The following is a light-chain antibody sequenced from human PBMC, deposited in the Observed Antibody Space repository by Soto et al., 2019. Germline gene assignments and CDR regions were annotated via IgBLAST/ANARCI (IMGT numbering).Light chain of an antibody. CDR2: DTS. V-gene: IGKV3-20*01. CDR1: QSVTSTY. J-gene: IGKJ1*01. CDR3: QQYGSSGT. Sequence: EIVLTQSPGTLSLSPGERATLSCRASQSVTSTYLAWYQQRPGQTPTLLISDTSIRATGIPDRFSGSGSGTDFTLAISRLEPEDFAVYYCQQYGSSGTFGQGTKVEIK.